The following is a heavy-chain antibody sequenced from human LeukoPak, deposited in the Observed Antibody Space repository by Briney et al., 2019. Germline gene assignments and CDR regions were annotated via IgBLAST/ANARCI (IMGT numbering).Heavy chain of an antibody. CDR1: GGSISSSSYY. CDR3: ASLVNMVFDY. J-gene: IGHJ4*02. D-gene: IGHD3-10*01. V-gene: IGHV4-39*07. CDR2: IYYSGST. Sequence: TPSETLSLTCTVSGGSISSSSYYWGWIRQPPGKGLEWIGSIYYSGSTYYNPSLKSRVTISVDTSKNQFSLKLSSVTAADTAVYYCASLVNMVFDYWGQGTLVTVSS.